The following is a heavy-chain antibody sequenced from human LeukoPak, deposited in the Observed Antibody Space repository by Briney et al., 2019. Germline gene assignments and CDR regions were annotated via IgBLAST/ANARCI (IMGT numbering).Heavy chain of an antibody. CDR1: GFTFSSYS. J-gene: IGHJ4*02. D-gene: IGHD3-3*01. Sequence: PGGSLRLSCAASGFTFSSYSMNWVRQAPGRGLECVSYISSSSGTIYYADSVKGRFTISRDNAKNTLYLQMDRLRGDDTAVYYCARPHSSDFWSGYYLNYWGLGTLVAVSS. V-gene: IGHV3-48*01. CDR2: ISSSSGTI. CDR3: ARPHSSDFWSGYYLNY.